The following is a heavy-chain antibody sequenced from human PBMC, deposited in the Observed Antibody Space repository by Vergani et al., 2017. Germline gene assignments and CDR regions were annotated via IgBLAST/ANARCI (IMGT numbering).Heavy chain of an antibody. D-gene: IGHD3-10*01. CDR3: GRVADFYGLGSRLLDL. V-gene: IGHV4-59*11. CDR1: FDSIRNLY. J-gene: IGHJ5*02. Sequence: QVQLQESGPGLVKSSETLSLTCSVSFDSIRNLYCNWIRQPPGKGLEWIGAIHYSENTNYNPSLKTRVTISVDTSKNQFSLTLTSVTAADTAVYYCGRVADFYGLGSRLLDLWGQGILVTVSS. CDR2: IHYSENT.